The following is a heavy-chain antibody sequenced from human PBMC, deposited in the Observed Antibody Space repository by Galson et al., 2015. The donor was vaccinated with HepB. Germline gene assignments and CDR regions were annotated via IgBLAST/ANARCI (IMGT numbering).Heavy chain of an antibody. CDR3: ADINFGGNS. CDR2: IYSGGST. CDR1: GFTFSSLG. D-gene: IGHD4-23*01. J-gene: IGHJ4*02. Sequence: SLRLSCAASGFTFSSLGMTWVRQAPGKGLEWVSVIYSGGSTFYADSVKGRFTVSRDNSKNTVYLQMNSLRAEDTAVYYCADINFGGNSWGQGTPVTVSS. V-gene: IGHV3-53*01.